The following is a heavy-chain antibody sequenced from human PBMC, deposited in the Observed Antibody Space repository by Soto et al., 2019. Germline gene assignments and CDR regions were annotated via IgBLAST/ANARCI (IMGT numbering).Heavy chain of an antibody. CDR1: GGSISSGDYY. D-gene: IGHD3-22*01. CDR2: IYYSGST. V-gene: IGHV4-30-4*01. CDR3: ARAKDYYDSSGYPFDY. Sequence: PSETLSLTCTVSGGSISSGDYYWSWIRQPPGKGLEWIGYIYYSGSTYYNPSLKSRVTISVDTSKNQFSLKLSSVTAADTAVYYCARAKDYYDSSGYPFDYWGQGTLVTVSS. J-gene: IGHJ4*02.